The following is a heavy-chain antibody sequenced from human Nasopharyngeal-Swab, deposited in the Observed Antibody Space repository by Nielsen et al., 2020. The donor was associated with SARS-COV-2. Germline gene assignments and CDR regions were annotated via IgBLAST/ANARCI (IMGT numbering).Heavy chain of an antibody. J-gene: IGHJ5*02. Sequence: SVKVSCKTSGDTFTNSAISWVRQAPAQGLEWMGGIVPALGLPNYAQKFQGRLTITADTSTTTAYMELSSLRSEDTAVYYCASPVEMSTTWGQGTLVTVSS. V-gene: IGHV1-69*10. CDR1: GDTFTNSA. CDR2: IVPALGLP. D-gene: IGHD5-24*01. CDR3: ASPVEMSTT.